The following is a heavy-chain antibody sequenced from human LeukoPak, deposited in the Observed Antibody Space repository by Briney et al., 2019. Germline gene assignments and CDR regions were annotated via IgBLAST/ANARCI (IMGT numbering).Heavy chain of an antibody. CDR2: IYYSGST. CDR1: GGSISSYY. V-gene: IGHV4-59*01. CDR3: TRCGGLTAMVFY. Sequence: SETLSLTCTVSGGSISSYYWSWIRQPPGKGLEWIGYIYYSGSTNYNPSLKSRVTISVDTSKNQFSPKLSSVTAADTAVYYCTRCGGLTAMVFYWGQGTLATVSS. D-gene: IGHD2-21*02. J-gene: IGHJ4*02.